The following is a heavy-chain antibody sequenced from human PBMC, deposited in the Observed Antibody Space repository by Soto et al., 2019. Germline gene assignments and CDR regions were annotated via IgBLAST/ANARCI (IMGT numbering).Heavy chain of an antibody. D-gene: IGHD2-15*01. CDR3: AKDKVTVVVVAPNAFDI. V-gene: IGHV3-23*01. CDR1: GFTFSSYA. Sequence: GGSLRLSCAASGFTFSSYAMSWVRQAPGKGLEWVSAISGSGGSTYYADSVKGRFTISRDNSKNTLYLQMNSLRAEDTAVYYCAKDKVTVVVVAPNAFDIWGQGTMVTVSS. J-gene: IGHJ3*02. CDR2: ISGSGGST.